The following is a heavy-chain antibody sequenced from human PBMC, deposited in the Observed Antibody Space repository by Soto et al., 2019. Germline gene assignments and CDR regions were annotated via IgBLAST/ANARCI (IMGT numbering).Heavy chain of an antibody. Sequence: GGSLRLSCAASGFSFSSYGMHWVRQAPGKGLEWVAVIWYDGSLKYYADSVKGRFTISRDNSKNTLYLQMISLRAEDTAVFYCARDLAAAGPFDYWGQGTLVTVSS. D-gene: IGHD6-13*01. J-gene: IGHJ4*02. CDR1: GFSFSSYG. V-gene: IGHV3-33*01. CDR3: ARDLAAAGPFDY. CDR2: IWYDGSLK.